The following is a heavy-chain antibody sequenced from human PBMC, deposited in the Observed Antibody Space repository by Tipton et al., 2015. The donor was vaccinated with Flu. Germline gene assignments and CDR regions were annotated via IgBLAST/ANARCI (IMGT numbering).Heavy chain of an antibody. V-gene: IGHV1-46*01. J-gene: IGHJ4*02. D-gene: IGHD5-18*01. CDR1: GYTFTSYY. Sequence: QVQLVQSGAEVKKPGASVKVSCKASGYTFTSYYMHWVRQAPGQGLEWMGIINPSGGSTSYAQKFQGRITMTRDTSTSTVYMELSSLRSEDTAVYYCARDSNSYGYFDYWGQGTLVTVSS. CDR2: INPSGGST. CDR3: ARDSNSYGYFDY.